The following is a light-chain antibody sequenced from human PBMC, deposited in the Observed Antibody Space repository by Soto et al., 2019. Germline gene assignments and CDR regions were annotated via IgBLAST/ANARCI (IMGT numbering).Light chain of an antibody. Sequence: EIVLTQSPGTLSLSPGERATLSCRASQSVSSSYLAWYQQKPGQAPRLLISGASTGATGVPATFSGSGSGTELTLPISRIDTEDFAVYYCQQRSDWPWPFGHGTKGDIK. CDR3: QQRSDWPWP. J-gene: IGKJ1*01. CDR2: GAS. V-gene: IGKV3D-20*02. CDR1: QSVSSSY.